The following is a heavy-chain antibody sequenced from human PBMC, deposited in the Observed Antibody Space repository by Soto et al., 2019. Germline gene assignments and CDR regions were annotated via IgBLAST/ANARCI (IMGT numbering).Heavy chain of an antibody. Sequence: WGSLRISWAPSVLTFSSHGMSRVRHAPGKALEWVSAISGSGGSTYYADSVKGRFTISRDNSKNTLYLQMNSLRAEDTAVYYCAKDDRRSRIQLWFGWFDPWGQGTMVTVSS. CDR3: AKDDRRSRIQLWFGWFDP. CDR2: ISGSGGST. CDR1: VLTFSSHG. D-gene: IGHD5-18*01. J-gene: IGHJ5*02. V-gene: IGHV3-23*01.